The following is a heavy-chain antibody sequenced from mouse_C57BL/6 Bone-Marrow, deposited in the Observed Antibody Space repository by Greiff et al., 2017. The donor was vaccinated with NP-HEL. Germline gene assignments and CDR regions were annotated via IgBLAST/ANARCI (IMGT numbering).Heavy chain of an antibody. D-gene: IGHD1-1*01. V-gene: IGHV5-4*01. Sequence: EVQLVESGGGLVKPGGSLKLSCAASGFTFSSYAMSWVRQTPEKRLEWVATISDGGSYTYYPDNVKGRFTISRDNAKNNLYLQMSHLKSEDTAMYYCARDRFITTVVATEGWFAYWGQGTLVTVSA. CDR1: GFTFSSYA. J-gene: IGHJ3*01. CDR2: ISDGGSYT. CDR3: ARDRFITTVVATEGWFAY.